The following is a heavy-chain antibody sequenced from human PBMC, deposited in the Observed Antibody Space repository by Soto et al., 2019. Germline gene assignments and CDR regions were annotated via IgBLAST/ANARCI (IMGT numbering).Heavy chain of an antibody. J-gene: IGHJ4*02. CDR2: IYHSGST. Sequence: KTSETLSLTCAVSGGSISSGGYSWSWIRQPPGKGLEWIGYIYHSGSTYYNPSLKSRVTISVDRSKNQFSLKLSSVTAADTAVYYCARALLWFGELLHFDYWGQGTLVTVSS. D-gene: IGHD3-10*01. V-gene: IGHV4-30-2*01. CDR1: GGSISSGGYS. CDR3: ARALLWFGELLHFDY.